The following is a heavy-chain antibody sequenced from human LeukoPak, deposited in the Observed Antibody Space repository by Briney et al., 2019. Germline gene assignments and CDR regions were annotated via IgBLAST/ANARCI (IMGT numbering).Heavy chain of an antibody. CDR1: GGSFSGYY. D-gene: IGHD3-10*01. CDR3: AKSNGYGLVDI. V-gene: IGHV4-34*01. CDR2: INHSGST. J-gene: IGHJ3*02. Sequence: SETLSLTCAVYGGSFSGYYWSWIRQPPGKVLEWIGEINHSGSTNYNPSLTSRVTISLDTSRNQFSLKLNSVTAADTAVYYCAKSNGYGLVDIWGQGTMVAVSS.